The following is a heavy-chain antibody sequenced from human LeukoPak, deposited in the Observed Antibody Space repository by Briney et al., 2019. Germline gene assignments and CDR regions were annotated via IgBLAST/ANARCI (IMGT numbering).Heavy chain of an antibody. J-gene: IGHJ4*02. V-gene: IGHV3-7*03. CDR1: GFTFSNYW. CDR3: VKDERDAYYEF. Sequence: QPGGSLRLSCAASGFTFSNYWMTWVRQAPGKGLEWVANINEDETAKYYVGSVKGRFTISRDNAKNSLYLQMNSLRAEDTAIYYCVKDERDAYYEFWGQGTLVTVSS. CDR2: INEDETAK. D-gene: IGHD3-16*01.